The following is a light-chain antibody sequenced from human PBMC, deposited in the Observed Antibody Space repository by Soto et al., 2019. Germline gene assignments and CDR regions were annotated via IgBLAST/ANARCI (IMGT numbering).Light chain of an antibody. CDR3: MQALQTPFT. V-gene: IGKV2-28*01. Sequence: IVMTQSPLSLPVTPGEPASISCRSSHSLLHSNGYNYLDWYLQKPGQSPQLLIYLGSNRASGVPDRFSGSGSGTDFTLKISGVEAEDVGVYYCMQALQTPFTFGGGTKVDIK. CDR1: HSLLHSNGYNY. CDR2: LGS. J-gene: IGKJ4*01.